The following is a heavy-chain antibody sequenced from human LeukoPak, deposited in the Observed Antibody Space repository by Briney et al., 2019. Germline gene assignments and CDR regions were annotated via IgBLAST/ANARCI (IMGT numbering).Heavy chain of an antibody. V-gene: IGHV3-33*01. CDR1: GFTFSSYG. D-gene: IGHD5-18*01. J-gene: IGHJ4*02. CDR2: IWYDGSNK. Sequence: GGSLRLSCAASGFTFSSYGMPWVRQAPGKGLEWVAVIWYDGSNKYYADSVKGRFTISRDNSKNTLYLQMNSLRAEDTAVYYCARDKDTAMAFDYWGQGTLVTVSS. CDR3: ARDKDTAMAFDY.